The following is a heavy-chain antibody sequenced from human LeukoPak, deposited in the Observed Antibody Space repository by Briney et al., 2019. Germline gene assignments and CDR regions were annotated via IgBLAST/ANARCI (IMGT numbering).Heavy chain of an antibody. CDR3: AREVDYGGNRYFDY. J-gene: IGHJ4*02. V-gene: IGHV4-39*07. Sequence: SETLSLTCTVSGGSISSGGYYWSWIRQPPGKGLEWIGEINHSGSTNYNPSLKSRVTISVDTSKNQFSLKLSSVTAADTAVYYCAREVDYGGNRYFDYWGQGTLVTVSS. CDR1: GGSISSGGYY. CDR2: INHSGST. D-gene: IGHD4-23*01.